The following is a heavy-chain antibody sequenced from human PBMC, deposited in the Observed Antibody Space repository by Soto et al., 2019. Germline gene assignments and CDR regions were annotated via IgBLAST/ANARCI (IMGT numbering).Heavy chain of an antibody. CDR3: GIDTWGTRLDY. CDR1: GFTFSSHW. J-gene: IGHJ4*02. D-gene: IGHD3-16*01. Sequence: GGSLRLSCAASGFTFSSHWMQWVRHAPGKGLVWVSRINNDGTSKGYADSVRGRFTISRDNEKTTLYLQMHSLRAAATAVYDCGIDTWGTRLDYWGQGTMVTVSS. V-gene: IGHV3-74*01. CDR2: INNDGTSK.